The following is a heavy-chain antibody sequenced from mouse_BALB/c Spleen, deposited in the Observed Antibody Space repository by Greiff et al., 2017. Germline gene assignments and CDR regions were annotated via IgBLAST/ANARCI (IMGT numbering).Heavy chain of an antibody. D-gene: IGHD4-1*01. CDR1: GFSLTSYG. V-gene: IGHV2-9*02. CDR3: ARANWGYFDV. J-gene: IGHJ1*01. Sequence: VQRVESGPGLVAPSQSLSITCTVSGFSLTSYGVHWVRQPPGKGLEWLGVIWAGGSTNYNSALMSRLSISKDNSKSQVFLKMNSLQTDDTAMYYCARANWGYFDVWGAGTTVTVSS. CDR2: IWAGGST.